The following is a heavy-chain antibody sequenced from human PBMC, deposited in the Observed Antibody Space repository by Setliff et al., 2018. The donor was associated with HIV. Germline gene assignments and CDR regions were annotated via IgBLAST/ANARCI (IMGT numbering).Heavy chain of an antibody. CDR3: AKGNYRFEN. CDR2: ISNTGRTT. CDR1: GFTFSNYA. J-gene: IGHJ4*02. D-gene: IGHD3-16*02. Sequence: PGGSLRLSCAASGFTFSNYAMGWVRQVPGKGLEWVASISNTGRTTYYADSAKGRFTISRDNSKNTIYLQMVSLRAEDTAVYFCAKGNYRFENWGQGTLVTVSS. V-gene: IGHV3-23*01.